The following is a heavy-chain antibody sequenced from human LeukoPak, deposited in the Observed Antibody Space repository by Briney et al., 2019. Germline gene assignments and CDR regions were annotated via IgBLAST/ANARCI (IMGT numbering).Heavy chain of an antibody. CDR2: ISAYNGNT. D-gene: IGHD1-26*01. Sequence: GASVKVSCKASGYTFTSYGISWVRQAPGQGLEWMGWISAYNGNTNYAQKLQGRVTMTTDTSTSTAYMELRSLRSDDTAVYYCARDRSIVGATDAFDIWGQGTMVTASS. J-gene: IGHJ3*02. CDR1: GYTFTSYG. CDR3: ARDRSIVGATDAFDI. V-gene: IGHV1-18*01.